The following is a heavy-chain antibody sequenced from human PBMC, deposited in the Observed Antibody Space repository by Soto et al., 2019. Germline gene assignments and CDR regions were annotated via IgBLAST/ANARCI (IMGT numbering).Heavy chain of an antibody. CDR2: ISYDGSNK. Sequence: GGSLRLSCAASGFTFSSYAMHWVRQAPGKGLEWVAVISYDGSNKYYADSVKGRFTISRDNSKNTLYLQMNSLRAEDTAVYYCATGAQGWGQGTLVTVSS. V-gene: IGHV3-30-3*01. CDR3: ATGAQG. CDR1: GFTFSSYA. J-gene: IGHJ4*02.